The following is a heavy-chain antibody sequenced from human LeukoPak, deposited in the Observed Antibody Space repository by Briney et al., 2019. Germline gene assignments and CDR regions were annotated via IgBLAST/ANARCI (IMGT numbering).Heavy chain of an antibody. Sequence: ASVKVSCKASGGTFSSYAISWVRQAPGQGLEWMGGIIPIFGTANYAQKFQGRVTITADESTSTAYMGLSSLRSEDTAVYYCARDSRDEFGQYGMDVWGQGTTVAVSS. D-gene: IGHD5-24*01. J-gene: IGHJ6*02. V-gene: IGHV1-69*13. CDR1: GGTFSSYA. CDR3: ARDSRDEFGQYGMDV. CDR2: IIPIFGTA.